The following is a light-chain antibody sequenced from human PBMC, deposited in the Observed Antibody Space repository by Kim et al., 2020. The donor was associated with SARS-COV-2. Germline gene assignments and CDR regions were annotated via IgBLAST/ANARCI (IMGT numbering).Light chain of an antibody. CDR1: RLRSFY. Sequence: ALVQTVGSTCPGDRLRSFYASWDQQKPGQAPVLVIYGKNTRPSGVPYRFAGSSSGNTASLTFTGAQAKDEADYYCNSRDSSGNHHVFGTGTKVTVL. J-gene: IGLJ1*01. CDR3: NSRDSSGNHHV. CDR2: GKN. V-gene: IGLV3-19*01.